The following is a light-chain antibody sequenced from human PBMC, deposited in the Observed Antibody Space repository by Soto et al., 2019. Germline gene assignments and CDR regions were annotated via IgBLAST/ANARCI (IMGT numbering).Light chain of an antibody. CDR1: QDIRND. Sequence: DIQMTQSPSSLSASVGDRVTITCRASQDIRNDVGWYQQKAGKAPNRLIFAASSLHSGVPSRFSGSRSWTEFTLTIASLQPEDFATNYSLQHNTSPFTFGGGTKVDIK. CDR2: AAS. CDR3: LQHNTSPFT. V-gene: IGKV1-17*01. J-gene: IGKJ4*01.